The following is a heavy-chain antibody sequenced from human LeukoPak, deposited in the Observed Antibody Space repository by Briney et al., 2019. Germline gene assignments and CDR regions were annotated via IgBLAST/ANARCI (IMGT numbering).Heavy chain of an antibody. J-gene: IGHJ6*02. V-gene: IGHV1-69*05. CDR1: GGTFSSYA. D-gene: IGHD2-2*02. Sequence: SVKVSCKASGGTFSSYAISCVRQAPGQGLEWMGGIIPIFGTANYAQKFQGRVTMTTDTSTSTAYMELRSLRSDDTAVYYCARDGANIVVVPAAIRNYYYGMDVWGQGTTVTVSS. CDR2: IIPIFGTA. CDR3: ARDGANIVVVPAAIRNYYYGMDV.